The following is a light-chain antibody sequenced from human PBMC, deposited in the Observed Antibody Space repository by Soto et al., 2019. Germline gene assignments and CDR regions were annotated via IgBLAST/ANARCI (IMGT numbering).Light chain of an antibody. CDR2: KAS. Sequence: DMQMTQSPSTLSASVGDRVTITCRASQSISSWLAWYQQKPGKAPKLLIYKASSLESGVPSRFSGSGSGTEFTLTISSLQPDDFATYYCQQYNSYPWTFGQGTKVDIK. CDR3: QQYNSYPWT. V-gene: IGKV1-5*03. CDR1: QSISSW. J-gene: IGKJ1*01.